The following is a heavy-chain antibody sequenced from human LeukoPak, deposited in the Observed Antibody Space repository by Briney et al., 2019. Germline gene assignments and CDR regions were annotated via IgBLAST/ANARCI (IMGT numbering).Heavy chain of an antibody. J-gene: IGHJ4*02. Sequence: GGSLRLSCAASGFTFSSYNMNWVRQAPGKGLEWVSSISRTSSYIYYADSVKGRFTISRDNAKNSLYLQMNSLRAEDTAVYYCARDYRSSSGRSIDYWGQGTLVTVSS. CDR3: ARDYRSSSGRSIDY. CDR1: GFTFSSYN. V-gene: IGHV3-21*01. CDR2: ISRTSSYI. D-gene: IGHD6-6*01.